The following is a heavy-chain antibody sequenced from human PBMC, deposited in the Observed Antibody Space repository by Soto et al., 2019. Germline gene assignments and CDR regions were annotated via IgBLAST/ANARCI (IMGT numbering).Heavy chain of an antibody. CDR3: ARLSLYQVGRGIAARPSWFDP. CDR2: IYYSGST. J-gene: IGHJ5*02. CDR1: GGSISSYY. V-gene: IGHV4-59*08. Sequence: SQTLSLTCTVSGGSISSYYWSWIRQPPGKGLEWIGYIYYSGSTNYNPSLKSRVTISVDTSKNQFSLKLSSVTAADTAVYYCARLSLYQVGRGIAARPSWFDPWGQGTLVTVSS. D-gene: IGHD6-6*01.